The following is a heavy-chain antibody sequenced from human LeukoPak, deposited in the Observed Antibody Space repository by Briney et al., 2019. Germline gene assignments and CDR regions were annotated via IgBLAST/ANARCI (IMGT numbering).Heavy chain of an antibody. Sequence: GGSLRLSCAASGFTFSSYWMSWVRQAPGKGLEWVANIKQDGSEKYYVDSVKGRFTISRDNAKNSLYLQMNSLRAEDTAVYYCASGLGFDWDDDRFDYWGQGTLVTVSS. CDR2: IKQDGSEK. J-gene: IGHJ4*02. CDR1: GFTFSSYW. CDR3: ASGLGFDWDDDRFDY. V-gene: IGHV3-7*01. D-gene: IGHD1-1*01.